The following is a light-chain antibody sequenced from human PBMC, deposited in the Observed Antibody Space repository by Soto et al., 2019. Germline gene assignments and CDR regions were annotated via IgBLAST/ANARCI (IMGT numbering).Light chain of an antibody. J-gene: IGLJ1*01. V-gene: IGLV2-14*01. Sequence: QSALTQPSSVSGSPGQSITISCTGTSSDVGGYNYVSWYQQLPGKAPKLMIYDVNNRPSGVSNRFSGSKSGSTASLTISGLQAEDEADYYCSSYTGSSTFVFGTGTKVTVL. CDR2: DVN. CDR1: SSDVGGYNY. CDR3: SSYTGSSTFV.